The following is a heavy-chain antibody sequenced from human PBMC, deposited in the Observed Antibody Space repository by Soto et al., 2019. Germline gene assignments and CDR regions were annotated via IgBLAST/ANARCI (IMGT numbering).Heavy chain of an antibody. CDR3: AREWEHLYFDY. CDR2: VYYTGST. D-gene: IGHD1-26*01. Sequence: SETLSLTCTVSGGSVSSASYYWSWIRQPPGKGLEWIGYVYYTGSTNYNPSLKSRVTISVDTSKNQFSLKLTSVTAADTAMYYCAREWEHLYFDYWGQGTLVTVSS. J-gene: IGHJ4*02. V-gene: IGHV4-61*01. CDR1: GGSVSSASYY.